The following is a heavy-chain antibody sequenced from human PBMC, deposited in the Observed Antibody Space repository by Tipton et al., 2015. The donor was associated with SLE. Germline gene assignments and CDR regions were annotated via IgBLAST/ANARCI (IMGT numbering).Heavy chain of an antibody. Sequence: TLSLTCTVSGGSISSGGYYWSWIRQHPGKGLEWIGYIYYSGSTYYNPSLKSRVTIAIDTSRNQFSLNLSSVTAADTAVYYCARMSSGWSVGAFDIWGQGRMVTVSS. CDR3: ARMSSGWSVGAFDI. V-gene: IGHV4-31*03. D-gene: IGHD6-13*01. J-gene: IGHJ3*02. CDR1: GGSISSGGYY. CDR2: IYYSGST.